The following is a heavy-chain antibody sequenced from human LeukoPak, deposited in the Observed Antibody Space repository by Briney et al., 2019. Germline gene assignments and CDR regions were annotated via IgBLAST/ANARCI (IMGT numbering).Heavy chain of an antibody. V-gene: IGHV3-23*01. J-gene: IGHJ4*02. CDR1: GFTFSSYW. Sequence: GGSLRLSCAASGFTFSSYWMSWVRQAPGKGLEWVSAISGSGGSTYYADSVKGRFTISRDNSKNTLYLQMNSLRAEDTAVYYCAKGRRVVVAATVFDYWGQGTLVTVSS. CDR2: ISGSGGST. D-gene: IGHD2-15*01. CDR3: AKGRRVVVAATVFDY.